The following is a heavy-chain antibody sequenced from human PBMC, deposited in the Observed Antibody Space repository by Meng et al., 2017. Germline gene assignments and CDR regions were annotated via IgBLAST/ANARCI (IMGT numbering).Heavy chain of an antibody. J-gene: IGHJ3*02. CDR3: ARRRSYVWGSYRYFSFDI. CDR2: IYPGDSDT. Sequence: GESLKISYKGSGYSFTSYWIGWVRQTPGKGLEWMGIIYPGDSDTRYSPSFQGQVTISADKSISTAYLQWSSLKASDTAMYYCARRRSYVWGSYRYFSFDIWGQGTMVTVSS. V-gene: IGHV5-51*01. CDR1: GYSFTSYW. D-gene: IGHD3-16*02.